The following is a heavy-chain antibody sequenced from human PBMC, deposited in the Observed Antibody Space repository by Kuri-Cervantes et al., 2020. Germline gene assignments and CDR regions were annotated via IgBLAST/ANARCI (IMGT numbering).Heavy chain of an antibody. D-gene: IGHD2-15*01. CDR3: AAPLGYCSGGSCPFDY. CDR2: IYYSGST. Sequence: SETLSLTCTVSGGSISSSSYYWGWIRQPPGKGLEWIGSIYYSGSTYYNPSLKSRVTISVDTSKNQFSLELGSVTAADTAVYYCAAPLGYCSGGSCPFDYWGQGTLVTVSS. CDR1: GGSISSSSYY. V-gene: IGHV4-39*01. J-gene: IGHJ4*02.